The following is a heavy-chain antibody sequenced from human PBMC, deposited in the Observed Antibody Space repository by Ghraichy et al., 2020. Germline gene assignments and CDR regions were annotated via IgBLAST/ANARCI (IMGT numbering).Heavy chain of an antibody. Sequence: GGYLRLSCAASGFTFSSYGMHWVRQAPGKGLEWVAVIWYDGSNKYYADSVKGRFTISRDNSKNTLYLQMNSLRAEDTAVYYCAREDYGDSNYYFDYWGQGTLVTVSS. CDR1: GFTFSSYG. V-gene: IGHV3-33*01. D-gene: IGHD4-17*01. CDR2: IWYDGSNK. CDR3: AREDYGDSNYYFDY. J-gene: IGHJ4*02.